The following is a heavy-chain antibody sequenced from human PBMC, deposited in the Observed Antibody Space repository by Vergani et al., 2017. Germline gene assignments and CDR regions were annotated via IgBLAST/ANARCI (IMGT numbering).Heavy chain of an antibody. D-gene: IGHD6-13*01. CDR1: GFTFSDYY. Sequence: QVQLVESGGGLVKPGGSLRLSCAASGFTFSDYYMSWIRQAPGKGLEWIGEINHSGSTNYNPSLKSRVTISVDTSKNQVSLKLRSVTAADTAVYYCARGFYSSSWYRVGGDYYYYYMDVWGKGTTVTVSS. J-gene: IGHJ6*03. V-gene: IGHV4-34*01. CDR2: INHSGST. CDR3: ARGFYSSSWYRVGGDYYYYYMDV.